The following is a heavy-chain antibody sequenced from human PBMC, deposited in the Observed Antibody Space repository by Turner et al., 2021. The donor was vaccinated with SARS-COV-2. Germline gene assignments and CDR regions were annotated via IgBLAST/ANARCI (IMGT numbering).Heavy chain of an antibody. CDR2: IIPILGIT. J-gene: IGHJ4*02. V-gene: IGHV1-69*02. CDR3: ASRWFGELPFDY. CDR1: GGTLSSYT. Sequence: QVQLVQSGAEVKKPWSSVKVSCKASGGTLSSYTISWVRQAPGQGLEWMGKIIPILGITNYAQKFQGRVTITADKSTSTAYMDLNSLRSEDTAVYYCASRWFGELPFDYWGQGTLVTVSS. D-gene: IGHD3-10*01.